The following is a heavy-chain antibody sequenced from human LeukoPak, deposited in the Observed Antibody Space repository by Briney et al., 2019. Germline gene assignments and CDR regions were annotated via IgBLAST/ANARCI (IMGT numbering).Heavy chain of an antibody. V-gene: IGHV1-2*02. CDR2: INPNSGGT. CDR3: ARDLITIFGVANYYYYMDV. J-gene: IGHJ6*03. CDR1: GYSFTGYY. D-gene: IGHD3-3*01. Sequence: ASVKVSCKASGYSFTGYYMHWVRQAPGQGLEWMGWINPNSGGTNYAQKFQGRVTMTRDTSISTAYMELSRLRSDDTAVYYCARDLITIFGVANYYYYMDVWGKGTTVTVSS.